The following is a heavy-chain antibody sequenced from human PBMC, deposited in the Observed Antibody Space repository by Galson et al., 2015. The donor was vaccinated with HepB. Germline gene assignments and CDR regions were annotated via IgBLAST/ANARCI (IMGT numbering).Heavy chain of an antibody. Sequence: CAISGDSVSSDTAAWNWIRQSPSRGLEWLGRTFYRSKWYNEYAVSVKSRITISPDTPKNQLSLQLNSVTPEDTAVYYCARVSKGFGYCTTTTCNVFSSWGQGTLVTVSS. V-gene: IGHV6-1*01. CDR3: ARVSKGFGYCTTTTCNVFSS. D-gene: IGHD2-8*01. CDR1: GDSVSSDTAA. J-gene: IGHJ5*02. CDR2: TFYRSKWYN.